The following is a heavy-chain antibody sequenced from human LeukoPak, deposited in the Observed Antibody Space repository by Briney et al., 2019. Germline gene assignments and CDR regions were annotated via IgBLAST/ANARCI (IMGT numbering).Heavy chain of an antibody. Sequence: SGPALVKPTQTLTLTCTFSGFSLSTSGMRVSWIRQPPGKALEWLARIDWDDDKFYSTSLKTRLTISKDTSKNQVVLTMTNMDPVDTATYYRARLLGGYSSSWYRFDYWGQGTLVTVSS. J-gene: IGHJ4*02. D-gene: IGHD6-13*01. CDR1: GFSLSTSGMR. CDR2: IDWDDDK. CDR3: ARLLGGYSSSWYRFDY. V-gene: IGHV2-70*04.